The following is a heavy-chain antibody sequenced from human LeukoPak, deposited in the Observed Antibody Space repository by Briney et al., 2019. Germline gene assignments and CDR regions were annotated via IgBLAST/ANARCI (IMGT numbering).Heavy chain of an antibody. D-gene: IGHD2-2*01. CDR3: ARVSSYCSSNSCPYDY. Sequence: GGSLRLSCAASGFTFSTYWMHWVRQAPGKGLVWVSRMNTDGSTTSYADSVKGRFTISRDNAQNTLYLQMNSLRVEDTAVYYCARVSSYCSSNSCPYDYWGRGTLVTVSS. CDR1: GFTFSTYW. J-gene: IGHJ4*02. CDR2: MNTDGSTT. V-gene: IGHV3-74*01.